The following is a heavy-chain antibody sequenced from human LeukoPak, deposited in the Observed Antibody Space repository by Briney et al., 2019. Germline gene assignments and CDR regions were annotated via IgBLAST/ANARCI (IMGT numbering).Heavy chain of an antibody. J-gene: IGHJ4*02. CDR2: IYYTGST. CDR3: AAYRIAVAGSFDY. Sequence: PSETLSLTCTVSGASISSHYWSWTRQSPEKGLEGIGYIYYTGSTNYNPSLKSRVTISVDTSKKQFSLRLTSVTAADTAVYYCAAYRIAVAGSFDYWGQGTLVSVSS. D-gene: IGHD6-19*01. CDR1: GASISSHY. V-gene: IGHV4-59*08.